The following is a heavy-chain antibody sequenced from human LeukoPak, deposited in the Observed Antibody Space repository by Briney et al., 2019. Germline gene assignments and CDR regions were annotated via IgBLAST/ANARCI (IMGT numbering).Heavy chain of an antibody. CDR1: GYTFTSYD. V-gene: IGHV1-8*03. J-gene: IGHJ6*03. D-gene: IGHD4-17*01. CDR2: MNPNSGNT. Sequence: GASVKVSCKASGYTFTSYDINWVRQATGQGLEWMGWMNPNSGNTGYAQKFQGRVTITRNTSISTAYMELSSLRSEDTAVYYCARGNYGDYFFGYVGYYYYYYMDVWGKGTTVTVSS. CDR3: ARGNYGDYFFGYVGYYYYYYMDV.